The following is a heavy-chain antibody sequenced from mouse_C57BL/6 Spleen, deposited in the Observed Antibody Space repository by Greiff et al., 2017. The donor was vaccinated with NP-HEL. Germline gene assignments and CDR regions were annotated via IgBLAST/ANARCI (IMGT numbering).Heavy chain of an antibody. J-gene: IGHJ3*01. Sequence: VQLQQSGPELVRPVVSVKISCKGSGYTFTDYAMHWVKQSHAKSLEWIGVISTYYGDASYNQKFTDKATMTVDKSSSTAYMELARLTSEGSAVDYCARLHYYGSSYGFAYWGQGTLVTVSA. D-gene: IGHD1-1*01. V-gene: IGHV1-67*01. CDR2: ISTYYGDA. CDR3: ARLHYYGSSYGFAY. CDR1: GYTFTDYA.